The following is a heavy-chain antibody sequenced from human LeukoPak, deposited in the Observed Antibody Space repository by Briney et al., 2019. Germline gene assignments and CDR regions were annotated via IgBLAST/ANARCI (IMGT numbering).Heavy chain of an antibody. J-gene: IGHJ6*02. V-gene: IGHV4-59*01. CDR2: IYYSGST. CDR1: GGSISSYY. Sequence: PSETLSLTCTVSGGSISSYYWSWIRQPPGKGLEWIGYIYYSGSTNYNPSLKSRVTISVDTSKNQSSLKLSSVTAADTAVYYCARGNCGGDCYSINYYYGMDVWGQGTTVTVSS. CDR3: ARGNCGGDCYSINYYYGMDV. D-gene: IGHD2-21*02.